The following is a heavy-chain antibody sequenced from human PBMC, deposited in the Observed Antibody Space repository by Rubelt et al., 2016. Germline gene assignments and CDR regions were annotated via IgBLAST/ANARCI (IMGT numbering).Heavy chain of an antibody. CDR2: IWYDGSNK. D-gene: IGHD3-10*01. J-gene: IGHJ6*02. Sequence: QVQLVESGGGVVQPGRSLRLSCAASGFTFSSYGMHWVRQAPGKGLEWVAVIWYDGSNKYYADSVKGRFTISRDNSKNTLFLQMNSLRVDDTAIYYCAKDCALYYYGSGLNGMDGWGQGTTVTVSS. V-gene: IGHV3-33*06. CDR1: GFTFSSYG. CDR3: AKDCALYYYGSGLNGMDG.